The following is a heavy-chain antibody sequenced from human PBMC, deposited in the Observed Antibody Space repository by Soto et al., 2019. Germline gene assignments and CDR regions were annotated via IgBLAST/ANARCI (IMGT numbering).Heavy chain of an antibody. V-gene: IGHV3-30-3*01. D-gene: IGHD2-8*01. CDR1: GFTFNRHP. Sequence: GGSLRLSCAASGFTFNRHPLHWVRQAPGKGLEWVAVISHDGNNKYYADSVKGRFTISRDNSMNMLYLQMHGLRTEDTAIFYCARASGHIYATLNGTFDHWGQGALVTVPS. J-gene: IGHJ4*02. CDR3: ARASGHIYATLNGTFDH. CDR2: ISHDGNNK.